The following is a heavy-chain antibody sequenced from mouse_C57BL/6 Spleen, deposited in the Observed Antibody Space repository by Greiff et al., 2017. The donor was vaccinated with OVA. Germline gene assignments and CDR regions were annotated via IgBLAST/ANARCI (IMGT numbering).Heavy chain of an antibody. CDR2: IYPGDGDT. CDR1: GYAFSSSW. D-gene: IGHD1-1*01. Sequence: VKLQQSGPELVKPGASVKISCKASGYAFSSSWMNWVKQRPGKGLEWIGRIYPGDGDTNYNGKFKGKATLTADKSSSTAYMQLSSLTSEDSAVYFCARSGYGSSFAYWGQGTLVTVSA. J-gene: IGHJ3*01. CDR3: ARSGYGSSFAY. V-gene: IGHV1-82*01.